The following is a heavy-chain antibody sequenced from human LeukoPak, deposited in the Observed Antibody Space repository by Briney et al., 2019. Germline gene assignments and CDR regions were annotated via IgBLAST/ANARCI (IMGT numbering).Heavy chain of an antibody. CDR2: FDPEDGET. V-gene: IGHV1-24*01. D-gene: IGHD3-10*01. Sequence: ASVKVSCKVSGYTLTELSMHWVRQAPGKGLGWMGGFDPEDGETIYAQKFQGRVTMTEDTSTDTAYMELSSLRSEDTAVYYCATDEKRDLWFGEYLFDYWGQGTLVTVSS. CDR1: GYTLTELS. J-gene: IGHJ4*02. CDR3: ATDEKRDLWFGEYLFDY.